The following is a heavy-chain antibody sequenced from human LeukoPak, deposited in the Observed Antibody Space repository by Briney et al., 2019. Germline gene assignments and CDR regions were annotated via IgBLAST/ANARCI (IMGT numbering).Heavy chain of an antibody. CDR2: IYYSGST. J-gene: IGHJ3*02. CDR3: ARHRLAGGWHDAFDI. D-gene: IGHD6-19*01. Sequence: SETLSLTCTVSGGSISSYYWSWIRQPPGKGLEWIGYIYYSGSTNYNPSLKSRVTISVDTSKNQFSLKLSSVTAADTAVYYCARHRLAGGWHDAFDIWGQGTMVTVSS. CDR1: GGSISSYY. V-gene: IGHV4-59*08.